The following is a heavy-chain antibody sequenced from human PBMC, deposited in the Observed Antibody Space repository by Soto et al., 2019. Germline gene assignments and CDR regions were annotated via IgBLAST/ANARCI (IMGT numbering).Heavy chain of an antibody. CDR2: IYYSGST. Sequence: SETLSLTCTVSGGSVSSGSYYWSWIRQPPGKGLEWIGYIYYSGSTNYNPSLKSRVTISVDTSTNQFSLKLSSVTAADTAVYYCAREIAGYCSGGSCPMYYYGMDVWGQGTTVTVSS. D-gene: IGHD2-15*01. CDR3: AREIAGYCSGGSCPMYYYGMDV. J-gene: IGHJ6*02. V-gene: IGHV4-61*01. CDR1: GGSVSSGSYY.